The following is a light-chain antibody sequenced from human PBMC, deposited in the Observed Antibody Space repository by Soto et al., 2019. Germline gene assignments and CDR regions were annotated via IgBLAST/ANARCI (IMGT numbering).Light chain of an antibody. Sequence: EIVLTQSPGTLSLSPGERATLSCRASQSVSSSYLAWYQQKPGQAPRLLIYGASSRATGIPDRFSGSGSGTDFTLTISRLEPEDFAVYYGQQYGSSQGELTFGGGTKVDIK. CDR3: QQYGSSQGELT. V-gene: IGKV3-20*01. CDR1: QSVSSSY. CDR2: GAS. J-gene: IGKJ4*01.